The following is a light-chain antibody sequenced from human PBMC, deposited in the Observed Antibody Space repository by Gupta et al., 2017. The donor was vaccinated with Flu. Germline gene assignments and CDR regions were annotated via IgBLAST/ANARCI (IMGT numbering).Light chain of an antibody. V-gene: IGKV3-15*01. CDR1: QTISNN. CDR2: GAS. CDR3: QHYNNGPHPSI. J-gene: IGKJ2*02. Sequence: EIVMTQSPATLSVSPGERATLSCRASQTISNNLAWYQQKPGQAPRLVIYGASTRATGFAARFSGRGAGTEFTLTISSLQSEDCAVYYCQHYNNGPHPSIFGQGTKLEIK.